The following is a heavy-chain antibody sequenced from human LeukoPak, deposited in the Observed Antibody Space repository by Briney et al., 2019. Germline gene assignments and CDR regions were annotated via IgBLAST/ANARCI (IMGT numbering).Heavy chain of an antibody. CDR3: ARGPMKRRYSSSYVVDY. D-gene: IGHD6-6*01. CDR1: GYTFTSYD. V-gene: IGHV1-8*03. Sequence: ASVTVSFKASGYTFTSYDINWVRQATGHGLEWMGWMNPNSGNTGYEQKFQVRVTITRNTSISTDYMELSSLRSEDTAVYYCARGPMKRRYSSSYVVDYWGQGTLVTVSS. J-gene: IGHJ4*02. CDR2: MNPNSGNT.